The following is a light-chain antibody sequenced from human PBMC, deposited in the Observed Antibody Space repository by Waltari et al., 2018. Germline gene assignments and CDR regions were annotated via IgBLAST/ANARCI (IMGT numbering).Light chain of an antibody. CDR1: GSNTGAGYD. J-gene: IGLJ2*01. Sequence: QSVLTQPPSVSGAPEQGVTISCTGGGSNTGAGYDVNWYQQFPGTAPKLLIFTNTTRPSGVPDRFAGSRSGASASLAITGLQAEDEGYYYCQSFDTNLSVIFGGGTKLTVL. CDR3: QSFDTNLSVI. V-gene: IGLV1-40*01. CDR2: TNT.